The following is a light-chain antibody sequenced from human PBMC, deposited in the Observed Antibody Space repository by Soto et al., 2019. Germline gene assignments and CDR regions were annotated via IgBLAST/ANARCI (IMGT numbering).Light chain of an antibody. CDR1: QSISSW. CDR3: QQVYVYPST. J-gene: IGKJ4*01. CDR2: KAS. V-gene: IGKV1-5*03. Sequence: GDRVTVTCRASQSISSWLAWYQQKAGKAPKLLIYKASALESGVPSRFSGSGSGTEFTLTISSLEPEDFATYYCQQVYVYPSTFGGGTKVDI.